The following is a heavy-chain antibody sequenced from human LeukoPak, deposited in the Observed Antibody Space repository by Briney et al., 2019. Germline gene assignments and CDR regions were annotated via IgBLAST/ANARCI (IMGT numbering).Heavy chain of an antibody. V-gene: IGHV4-39*01. J-gene: IGHJ4*02. CDR1: GXSIXSSSYY. Sequence: LXLTXXXSGXSIXSSSYYWGWIRQPPGKGLEWIGSIRYGGSTDYNPSLKSRVTISVDTSKNQLSLKLSSVTAADTAVFYCARHWDYWGQGTLVTVSS. CDR3: ARHWDY. CDR2: IRYGGST.